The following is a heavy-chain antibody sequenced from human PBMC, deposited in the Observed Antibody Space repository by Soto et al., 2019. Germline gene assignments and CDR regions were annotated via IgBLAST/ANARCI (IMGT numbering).Heavy chain of an antibody. V-gene: IGHV3-30-3*01. D-gene: IGHD3-3*01. CDR3: ARANTIFGVVIGGMDV. CDR2: ISYDGSNK. J-gene: IGHJ6*02. Sequence: GGSLRLSCAASGFTFSSYAMHWVRQAPGKGLEWVAVISYDGSNKYYADSVKGRFTISRDNSKNTLYLQMNSLRAEDTAVYYCARANTIFGVVIGGMDVWGQGTTVTVS. CDR1: GFTFSSYA.